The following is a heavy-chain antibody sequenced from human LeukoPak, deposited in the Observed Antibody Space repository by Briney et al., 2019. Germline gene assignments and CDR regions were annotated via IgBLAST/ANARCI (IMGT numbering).Heavy chain of an antibody. CDR2: INWNGGRT. D-gene: IGHD2-15*01. Sequence: GGSLRLSCAASGFTFDDYGMTWLRQTPGKGLEWVSTINWNGGRTPYADSVKGRFTNSKDKAKKSMYLQMNSLRAEDAAVYYCSKEDCSGGRCYSLHYWGQGTLVTVSS. CDR3: SKEDCSGGRCYSLHY. J-gene: IGHJ4*02. V-gene: IGHV3-20*04. CDR1: GFTFDDYG.